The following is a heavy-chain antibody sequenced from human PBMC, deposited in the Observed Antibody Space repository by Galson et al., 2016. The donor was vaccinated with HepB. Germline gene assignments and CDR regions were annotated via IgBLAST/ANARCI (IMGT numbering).Heavy chain of an antibody. D-gene: IGHD6-13*01. CDR3: AKDSSSSWYFFQYYFDY. Sequence: SLRLSCAASGFTFSNYHMHWVRQAPGKGLEWVSAIAYDGTNENYADSVKGRFTISRDNSKNTLSLQMNSLRPEDTAVYYCAKDSSSSWYFFQYYFDYWGQGTLVTVSS. V-gene: IGHV3-30*18. CDR2: IAYDGTNE. J-gene: IGHJ4*02. CDR1: GFTFSNYH.